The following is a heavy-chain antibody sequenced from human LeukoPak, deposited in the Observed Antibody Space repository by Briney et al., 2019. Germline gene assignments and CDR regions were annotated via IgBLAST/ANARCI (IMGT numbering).Heavy chain of an antibody. D-gene: IGHD1-26*01. CDR2: ISSSSSYI. CDR1: GFTFSSYS. CDR3: ARLEWELPDY. J-gene: IGHJ4*02. Sequence: GRSLRLSCAASGFTFSSYSMNWVRQAPGKGLEWVSSISSSSSYIYYADSVKGRFTISRDNAKNSLYLQMNSLRAEDTAVYYCARLEWELPDYWGQGTLVTVSS. V-gene: IGHV3-21*01.